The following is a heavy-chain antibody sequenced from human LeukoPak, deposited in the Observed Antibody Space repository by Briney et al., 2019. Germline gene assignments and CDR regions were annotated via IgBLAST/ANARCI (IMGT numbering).Heavy chain of an antibody. V-gene: IGHV4-39*07. CDR3: ARDPHIAAVDYFDY. Sequence: SETLSLTCTVSGVSISSSSYYWGWIRQPPGKGLEWIGSIYSSGSTYYNPSLKNRVTISVDTSKNQFSLNLSSVTAADTAVYYCARDPHIAAVDYFDYWGQGTLVTVSS. D-gene: IGHD6-13*01. CDR1: GVSISSSSYY. J-gene: IGHJ4*02. CDR2: IYSSGST.